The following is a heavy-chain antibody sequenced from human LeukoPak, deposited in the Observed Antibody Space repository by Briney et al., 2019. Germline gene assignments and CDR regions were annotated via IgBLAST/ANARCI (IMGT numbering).Heavy chain of an antibody. J-gene: IGHJ6*03. D-gene: IGHD6-19*01. CDR1: GYSISSGYY. CDR3: ARDETYSSDWQPNHSHYYMDV. Sequence: SETLSLTCTVSGYSISSGYYWGWIRQPPGKGLEWIATISHSGSTYYNPSLKSQVTISVDTSRNQFSLRLTSVTAADTAVYYCARDETYSSDWQPNHSHYYMDVWGKGITVTVSS. V-gene: IGHV4-38-2*02. CDR2: ISHSGST.